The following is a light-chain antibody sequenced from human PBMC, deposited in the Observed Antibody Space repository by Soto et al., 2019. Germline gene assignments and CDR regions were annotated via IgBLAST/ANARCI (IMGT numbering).Light chain of an antibody. J-gene: IGKJ1*01. CDR2: GAS. CDR1: QSVSSDY. V-gene: IGKV3-20*01. Sequence: EIVLTQSLGTLSLSPGERATLSCRASQSVSSDYLAWYQQKPGQAPSVVIYGASSRATGIPDRFSGSGSGTDFTLTISRLEPEDFAVYYCQQYSRSLPWTFGQGTKVDIK. CDR3: QQYSRSLPWT.